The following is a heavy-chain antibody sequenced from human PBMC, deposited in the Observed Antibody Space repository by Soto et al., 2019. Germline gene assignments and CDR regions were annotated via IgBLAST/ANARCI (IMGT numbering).Heavy chain of an antibody. D-gene: IGHD3-22*01. V-gene: IGHV1-69*01. Sequence: QVQLVQSGAEVKKPGSSVKVSCKASGGTFSSFAISWVRQAPGQGLEWMGGIIPIFGTANYAQKFQGRVTITADESTSTAYMELSSLRSEDTAVYYCATPVVIPSHAEYFQHWGQGTLVTVSS. J-gene: IGHJ1*01. CDR3: ATPVVIPSHAEYFQH. CDR2: IIPIFGTA. CDR1: GGTFSSFA.